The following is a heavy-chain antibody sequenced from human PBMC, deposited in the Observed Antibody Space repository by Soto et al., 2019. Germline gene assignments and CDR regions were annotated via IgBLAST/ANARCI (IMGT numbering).Heavy chain of an antibody. CDR1: GFTFSSYS. D-gene: IGHD3-3*01. Sequence: GGSLRLSCAASGFTFSSYSMNWVRQAPGKGLEWVSHISSSSSTIYYADSVKGRFTISRDNAKNSLYLQMNSLRDEDTAVYYCARDPAYDFWSGYYTSREYWFDPWGQGTLVTVSS. CDR3: ARDPAYDFWSGYYTSREYWFDP. V-gene: IGHV3-48*02. J-gene: IGHJ5*02. CDR2: ISSSSSTI.